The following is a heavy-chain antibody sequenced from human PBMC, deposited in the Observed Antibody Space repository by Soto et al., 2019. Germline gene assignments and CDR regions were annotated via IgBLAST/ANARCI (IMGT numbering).Heavy chain of an antibody. CDR2: IVVGSGNT. CDR1: GFTFTSSA. D-gene: IGHD4-4*01. Sequence: SVKVSCKASGFTFTSSAVQWVRQARGQRLEWIGWIVVGSGNTNYAQKFQERVTITRDKSTSTAYLQWNTLKASDTAMYYCARHISNFRYYYYAMDVWGQGTPVTVSS. CDR3: ARHISNFRYYYYAMDV. V-gene: IGHV1-58*01. J-gene: IGHJ6*02.